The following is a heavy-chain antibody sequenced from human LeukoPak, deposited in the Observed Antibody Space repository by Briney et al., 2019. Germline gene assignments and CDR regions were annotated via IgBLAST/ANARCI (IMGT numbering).Heavy chain of an antibody. CDR1: GGSIRSSSHY. CDR2: IYHSGTT. CDR3: AREAMATPRYYYMDV. V-gene: IGHV4-39*07. J-gene: IGHJ6*03. D-gene: IGHD5-24*01. Sequence: SETLSLTCTVSGGSIRSSSHYWGWIRQPPGEGLEWIGIIYHSGTTYYNASLKSRVTISVDTSKNQFSLKVTSVTAADTAVYYCAREAMATPRYYYMDVWGKGTTVTVSS.